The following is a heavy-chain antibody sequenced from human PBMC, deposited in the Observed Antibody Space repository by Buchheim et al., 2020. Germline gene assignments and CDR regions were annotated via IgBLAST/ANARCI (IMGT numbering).Heavy chain of an antibody. CDR2: VSPIIGTT. D-gene: IGHD3-3*01. J-gene: IGHJ4*02. CDR3: ARDDGVDTGSDY. CDR1: GGTFSSHG. Sequence: QVQLVQSGAEVKKPGSSVKVSCKASGGTFSSHGLSWVRQAPGQGLEWMGGVSPIIGTTDYAQKFQGRLTMTADESTSTAYMELSSLTPEDTAVYYCARDDGVDTGSDYWGQGTL. V-gene: IGHV1-69*12.